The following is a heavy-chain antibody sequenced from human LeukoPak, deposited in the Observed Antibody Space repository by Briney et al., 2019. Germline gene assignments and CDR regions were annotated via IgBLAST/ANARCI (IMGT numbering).Heavy chain of an antibody. CDR2: IYYSGST. CDR1: GGSISSYY. D-gene: IGHD1-7*01. V-gene: IGHV4-59*12. CDR3: ARDLRTNWNFDYYYMDV. Sequence: SETLSLTCTVSGGSISSYYWSWIRQPPGKGLEWIGYIYYSGSTNYNPSLKSRVTISVDTSKNQFSLKLSSVTAADTAVYYCARDLRTNWNFDYYYMDVWGKGTTVTVSS. J-gene: IGHJ6*03.